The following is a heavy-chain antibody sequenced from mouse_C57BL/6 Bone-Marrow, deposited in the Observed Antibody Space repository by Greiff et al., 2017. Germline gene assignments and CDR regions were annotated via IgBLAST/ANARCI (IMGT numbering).Heavy chain of an antibody. CDR3: ARDGYDALDY. CDR2: ISSGSSTI. D-gene: IGHD2-2*01. V-gene: IGHV5-17*01. CDR1: GFTFSDYG. Sequence: EVMLVESGGGLVKPGGSLKLSCAASGFTFSDYGMHWVRQAPEKGLEWVAYISSGSSTIYYADTVKGRFTISRDNAKNTLFLQMTSLRSEDTAMYDCARDGYDALDYWGQGTTLTVSS. J-gene: IGHJ2*01.